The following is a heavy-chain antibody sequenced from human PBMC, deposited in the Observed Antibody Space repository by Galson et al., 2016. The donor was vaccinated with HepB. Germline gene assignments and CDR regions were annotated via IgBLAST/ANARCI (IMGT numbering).Heavy chain of an antibody. J-gene: IGHJ4*02. Sequence: SLRPSCAASGFTFSSYGMHWVRQAPGKGLEWVAIIWYDGSNKYYADSVKGRFTISRDNSKSTLYLQMNSLRVEDTAVYYCVKGEYGQRFLEWLAPFDYWGQGALVTVSS. CDR1: GFTFSSYG. CDR3: VKGEYGQRFLEWLAPFDY. V-gene: IGHV3-33*06. D-gene: IGHD3-3*01. CDR2: IWYDGSNK.